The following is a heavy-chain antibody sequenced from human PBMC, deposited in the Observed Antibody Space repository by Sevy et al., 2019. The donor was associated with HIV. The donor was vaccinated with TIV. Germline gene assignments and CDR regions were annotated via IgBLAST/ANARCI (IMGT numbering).Heavy chain of an antibody. J-gene: IGHJ4*02. D-gene: IGHD3-22*01. CDR1: GFIFSNFG. V-gene: IGHV3-33*01. CDR2: IWHDGTKK. CDR3: ARDRRKYYYDSSGYYSDY. Sequence: GGSLRLSCAASGFIFSNFGINWVRQAPGKGLEWVAIIWHDGTKKHYLESVKGRFTISRDNSKNTVYLQMNSLRAEDTAVYYCARDRRKYYYDSSGYYSDYWGQGTLVTVSS.